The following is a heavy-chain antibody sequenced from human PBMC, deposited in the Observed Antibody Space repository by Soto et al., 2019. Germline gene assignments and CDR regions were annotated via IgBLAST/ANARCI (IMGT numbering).Heavy chain of an antibody. Sequence: RRLSCAPSGFIFSPYGIHWVRQAPGKGLEWVALIRNDGSDKYYAESVTGRFTISRDNSKNTVYLQMNSLRAEDTALYFCERAPRMGPFDIWGQGTMVTV. CDR2: IRNDGSDK. CDR1: GFIFSPYG. J-gene: IGHJ3*02. V-gene: IGHV3-33*01. CDR3: ERAPRMGPFDI.